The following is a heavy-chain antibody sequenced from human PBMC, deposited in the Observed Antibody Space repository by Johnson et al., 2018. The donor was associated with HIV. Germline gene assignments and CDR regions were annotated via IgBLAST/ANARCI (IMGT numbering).Heavy chain of an antibody. D-gene: IGHD5-12*01. V-gene: IGHV3-15*01. J-gene: IGHJ3*02. CDR3: TTDGLRTIDAFDI. CDR2: IKSKTDGGTT. CDR1: GFTFSSYA. Sequence: VQLVESGGDWVQRGGSLRLSCAASGFTFSSYAMHWVRQVPGKGLEWVGRIKSKTDGGTTDYAAPVKGRFTISRDDSKNTLYLQMNSLKTEDTAVYYCTTDGLRTIDAFDIWGQGTMVTVSS.